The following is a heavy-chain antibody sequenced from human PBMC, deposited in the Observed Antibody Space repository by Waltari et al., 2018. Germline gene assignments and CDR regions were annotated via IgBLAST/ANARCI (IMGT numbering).Heavy chain of an antibody. CDR1: GGSISSYY. V-gene: IGHV4-59*01. D-gene: IGHD4-17*01. CDR2: IYYSGST. Sequence: QVQLQESGPGLVKPSETLSLTCTVSGGSISSYYWSWIRQPPGKGLEWIGYIYYSGSTNYTPSLKSRVTISVDTSKNQFSLKLSSVTAADTAVYYCARRGTTGYYYYYYMDVWGKGTTVTVSS. CDR3: ARRGTTGYYYYYYMDV. J-gene: IGHJ6*03.